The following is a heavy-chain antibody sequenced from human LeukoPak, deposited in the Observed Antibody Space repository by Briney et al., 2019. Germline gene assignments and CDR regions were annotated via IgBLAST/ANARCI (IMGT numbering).Heavy chain of an antibody. D-gene: IGHD1-1*01. Sequence: PSQTLSLTCTVSGGSISSGGYYWSWIRQHPGKGLEWIGYIYNSGSTQYNPSLKSRVTISIDMSKNQFSLKLSSVTAADTAVYYCAAQLAYFDYWGQGTLVTVSS. V-gene: IGHV4-31*03. CDR2: IYNSGST. CDR1: GGSISSGGYY. J-gene: IGHJ4*02. CDR3: AAQLAYFDY.